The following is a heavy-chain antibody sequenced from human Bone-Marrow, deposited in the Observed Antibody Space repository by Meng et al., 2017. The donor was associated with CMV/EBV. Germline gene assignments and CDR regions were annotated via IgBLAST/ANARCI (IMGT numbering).Heavy chain of an antibody. Sequence: GESLKISCAASGFTFSNYAMSWVRQAPGKGLEWVSVIYSGDTGTYYADSVKGRFTISRDSSNNTLYLQMNSLRAEDTAVYYCAKDDFTDIIEAAYYWGQGTLVTVSS. CDR3: AKDDFTDIIEAAYY. V-gene: IGHV3-23*03. J-gene: IGHJ4*02. D-gene: IGHD6-13*01. CDR1: GFTFSNYA. CDR2: IYSGDTGT.